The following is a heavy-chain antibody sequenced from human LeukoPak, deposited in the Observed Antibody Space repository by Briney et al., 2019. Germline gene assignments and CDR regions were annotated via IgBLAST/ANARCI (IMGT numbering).Heavy chain of an antibody. Sequence: SETLSLTCAVSGVSINTCCYYWPWIRQPPGKGLEWIGYKYYSGSTRYNSSLRSRLTISLDTSKNQFSLRLTSVTAADTAVYYCARGRSYGFDFDSWGQGTLVIVSS. CDR2: KYYSGST. CDR3: ARGRSYGFDFDS. CDR1: GVSINTCCYY. J-gene: IGHJ4*02. D-gene: IGHD5-18*01. V-gene: IGHV4-61*01.